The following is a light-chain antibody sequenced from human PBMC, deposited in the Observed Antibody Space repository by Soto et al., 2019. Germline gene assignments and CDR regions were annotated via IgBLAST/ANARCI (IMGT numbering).Light chain of an antibody. J-gene: IGKJ4*01. V-gene: IGKV1-39*01. CDR3: QQSYGGLLT. CDR1: QIIITY. Sequence: DVQMTQSPSSLSASVGDIVSITCLASQIIITYLNWYQQKPGKGPNLLIYSASSLQSGVPSRFSGSGSGTDFTLIISNLQPEDFAIYYCQQSYGGLLTFGGGTKVDIK. CDR2: SAS.